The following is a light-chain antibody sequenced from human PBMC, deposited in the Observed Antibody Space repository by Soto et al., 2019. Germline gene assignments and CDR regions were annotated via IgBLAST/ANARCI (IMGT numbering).Light chain of an antibody. CDR1: QTVGSS. Sequence: DIVLTQSPATLSLSPGERASLSCRASQTVGSSLAWYQQKPGQAPRLLIYEASNRATGIPARFSGSGSGTDFTLTINRLEPEDFAVYYCQQYGVSPRTFGQGTKVDI. J-gene: IGKJ1*01. CDR2: EAS. V-gene: IGKV3-11*01. CDR3: QQYGVSPRT.